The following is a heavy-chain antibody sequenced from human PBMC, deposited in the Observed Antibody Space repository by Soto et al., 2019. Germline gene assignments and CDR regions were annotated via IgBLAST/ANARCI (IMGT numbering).Heavy chain of an antibody. J-gene: IGHJ5*02. Sequence: SETLSLTCGVYNGSLNCHIWSWIRQPPGKGLEWIGAINHHGTINHNPSLSSRLTISVDRSNNQFSLRLRSVTAANTTMYYWATGEGFVDSRMEHFDPWGQGALVTVSS. CDR2: INHHGTI. D-gene: IGHD2-15*01. CDR3: ATGEGFVDSRMEHFDP. CDR1: NGSLNCHI. V-gene: IGHV4-34*01.